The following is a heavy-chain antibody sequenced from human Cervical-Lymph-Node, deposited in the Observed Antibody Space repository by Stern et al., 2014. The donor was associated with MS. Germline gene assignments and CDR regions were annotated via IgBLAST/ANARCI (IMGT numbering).Heavy chain of an antibody. V-gene: IGHV1-46*01. CDR2: INPSVDSA. D-gene: IGHD3/OR15-3a*01. J-gene: IGHJ4*02. CDR3: ASGTGSKRPTGNY. Sequence: VQLVQSGAEAKKPGASVKVSCKASGYTFTSHYMHWVRQAPGQGLEWVGMINPSVDSASYAQKFQGRLTMTRDTSTSTVYIELSSLRSEDTAVYYCASGTGSKRPTGNYWGQGTLVTVSS. CDR1: GYTFTSHY.